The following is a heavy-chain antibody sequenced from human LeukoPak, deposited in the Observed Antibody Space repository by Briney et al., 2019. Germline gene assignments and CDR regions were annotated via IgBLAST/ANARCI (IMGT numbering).Heavy chain of an antibody. Sequence: GGSLRLSRAASGFTFSSFAMHWVRQAPGKGLEWVAVIAYDGSDKYYADSVRSRFTISRDNSKNTVYLQMNNLKTGDTAVYYCAGVLDYWGQGILVTVSS. J-gene: IGHJ4*02. CDR2: IAYDGSDK. CDR3: AGVLDY. V-gene: IGHV3-30*04. CDR1: GFTFSSFA.